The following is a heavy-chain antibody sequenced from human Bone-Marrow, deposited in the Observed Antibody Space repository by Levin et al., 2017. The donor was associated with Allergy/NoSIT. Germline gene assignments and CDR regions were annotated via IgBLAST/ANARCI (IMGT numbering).Heavy chain of an antibody. J-gene: IGHJ4*02. CDR1: GFAFSDYY. Sequence: GGSLRLSCAASGFAFSDYYMTWIRQAPGKGLEWLSYISSSGSVIYYADAVRGRITISRDNAKKSVSLEMNSLRAEDTAVYYCARAQFYCTHGVCYNLNSWGQGTLVVVSS. CDR2: ISSSGSVI. CDR3: ARAQFYCTHGVCYNLNS. V-gene: IGHV3-11*01. D-gene: IGHD2-8*01.